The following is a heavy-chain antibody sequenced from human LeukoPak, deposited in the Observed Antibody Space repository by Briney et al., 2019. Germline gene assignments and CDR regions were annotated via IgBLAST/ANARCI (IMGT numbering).Heavy chain of an antibody. CDR1: GGSFNGYY. CDR2: SIHSATT. Sequence: PSETLSLTCAVYGGSFNGYYWSWIRQLPGKGLEWIGESIHSATTNDNPSLKSRVTISVDTSKNQFSLKLTSVTAADTPLYYCARGYRSADRHFDSWGQGALVTVSS. CDR3: ARGYRSADRHFDS. D-gene: IGHD3-16*02. J-gene: IGHJ4*02. V-gene: IGHV4-34*01.